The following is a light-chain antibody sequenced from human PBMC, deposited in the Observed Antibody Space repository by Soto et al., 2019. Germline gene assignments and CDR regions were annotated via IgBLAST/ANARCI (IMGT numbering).Light chain of an antibody. CDR1: SSDVGYYNL. CDR3: CSYAGMRTVI. Sequence: QSVLTQPASVSGSPGQSITIPCTGTSSDVGYYNLVSWYQQHPGQAPKLIISEVSERPSGVSERFSGSKSGNTASLTISGLQTEDEADYYCCSYAGMRTVIFGGGTKVTVL. CDR2: EVS. J-gene: IGLJ2*01. V-gene: IGLV2-23*02.